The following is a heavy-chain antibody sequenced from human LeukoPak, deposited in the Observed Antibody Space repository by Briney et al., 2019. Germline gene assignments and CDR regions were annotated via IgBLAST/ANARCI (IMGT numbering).Heavy chain of an antibody. CDR2: MYYSGST. CDR1: GGSISSYY. Sequence: PSETLSLTCTVSGGSISSYYWSWLRQPPGKGLEWIGYMYYSGSTNYNPSLKSRVAISVDTSKNQFSLKLTSVTAADTAVYYCARFRGYTYGYVDYWGQGTLVTVSS. J-gene: IGHJ4*02. V-gene: IGHV4-59*01. D-gene: IGHD5-18*01. CDR3: ARFRGYTYGYVDY.